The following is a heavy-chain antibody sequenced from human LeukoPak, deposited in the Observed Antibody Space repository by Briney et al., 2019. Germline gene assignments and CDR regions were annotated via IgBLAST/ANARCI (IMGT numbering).Heavy chain of an antibody. Sequence: GGSLRLSCAASGFTFSSYGMHWVRQVPGKGLEWVAVIWYDGSNKYYADSVKGRFTISRDNSKNTLYLQMNSLRAEDTAVYYCAKLFGGWYSSGWYGDYWGQGTLVTVSS. V-gene: IGHV3-33*06. CDR2: IWYDGSNK. J-gene: IGHJ4*02. D-gene: IGHD6-19*01. CDR1: GFTFSSYG. CDR3: AKLFGGWYSSGWYGDY.